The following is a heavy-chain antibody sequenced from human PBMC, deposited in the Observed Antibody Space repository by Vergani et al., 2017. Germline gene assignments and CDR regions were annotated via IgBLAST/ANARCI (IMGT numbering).Heavy chain of an antibody. V-gene: IGHV3-23*01. D-gene: IGHD5/OR15-5a*01. CDR1: GFTFNHYA. Sequence: EVQLLESGGDLVQPGGSLRLSCAASGFTFNHYAMNWVRQAPGKGLEWVSGISGSGGSTYYAGSVKGRFTISRDSSKNTLYPQMNSLSAGDTAVYYCAKGTPRNGVYDNLCCCHAMDVWGKGTTVTVSS. CDR3: AKGTPRNGVYDNLCCCHAMDV. CDR2: ISGSGGST. J-gene: IGHJ6*04.